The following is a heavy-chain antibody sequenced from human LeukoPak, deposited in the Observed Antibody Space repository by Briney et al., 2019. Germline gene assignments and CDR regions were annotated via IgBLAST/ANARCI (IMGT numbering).Heavy chain of an antibody. V-gene: IGHV4-34*01. Sequence: PSETLSLTCAVYGGSFSGYYWSWIRHPPGKGLERIGEINHSGSTNYNPSLKSRVTISVDTSKNQFSLKLSSVTAADTAVYCCARGSHCSSTSCYEFYLDYWGQGTLVTVSS. CDR1: GGSFSGYY. CDR3: ARGSHCSSTSCYEFYLDY. D-gene: IGHD2-2*01. CDR2: INHSGST. J-gene: IGHJ4*02.